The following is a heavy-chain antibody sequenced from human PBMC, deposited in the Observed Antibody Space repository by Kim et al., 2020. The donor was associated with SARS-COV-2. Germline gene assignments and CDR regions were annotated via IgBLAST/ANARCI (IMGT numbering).Heavy chain of an antibody. CDR3: AKDQGLWLVGYNALHI. D-gene: IGHD6-13*01. Sequence: GGSLRLSCAVSGFTFDDYAMHWARQVPGKGLEWLSFISGDGDTTYYADSVKGRFIISRDNSRNSLYLQMNNLTPEDTALYYCAKDQGLWLVGYNALHIWGQGTMVTVSS. CDR2: ISGDGDTT. V-gene: IGHV3-43*02. J-gene: IGHJ3*02. CDR1: GFTFDDYA.